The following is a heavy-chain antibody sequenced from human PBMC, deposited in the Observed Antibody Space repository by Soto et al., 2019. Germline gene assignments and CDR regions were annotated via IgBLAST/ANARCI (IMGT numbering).Heavy chain of an antibody. D-gene: IGHD2-2*01. CDR3: ASPVEGSTTSCTR. V-gene: IGHV3-48*01. Sequence: GGSLRLSCAASGFTFSRYSMNWVRQAPGKGLEWVSYISSSSNSIYYADSVKGRFTISRDNAKNSLNLQMNSLRAEDTAVYYCASPVEGSTTSCTRWGQGTLVTVSS. CDR2: ISSSSNSI. CDR1: GFTFSRYS. J-gene: IGHJ4*02.